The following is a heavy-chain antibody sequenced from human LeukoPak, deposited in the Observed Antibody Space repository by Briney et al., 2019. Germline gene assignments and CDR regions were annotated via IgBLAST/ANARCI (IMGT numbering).Heavy chain of an antibody. D-gene: IGHD3/OR15-3a*01. J-gene: IGHJ4*02. Sequence: GRSLRLSCAASGFTFSSYAMHWVRQAPGKGLEWVAVISYDGSNKYYADSVKGRFTISRDNSKNTLYLQMNSLRAEDTAVYYCAREWRDYCFDYWGQGTLVTVSS. CDR2: ISYDGSNK. CDR3: AREWRDYCFDY. CDR1: GFTFSSYA. V-gene: IGHV3-30*04.